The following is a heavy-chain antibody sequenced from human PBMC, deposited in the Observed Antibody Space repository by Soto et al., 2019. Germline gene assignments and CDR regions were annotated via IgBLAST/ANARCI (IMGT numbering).Heavy chain of an antibody. CDR2: INTDGTYT. V-gene: IGHV3-74*01. CDR1: GLSFRNYW. D-gene: IGHD1-20*01. J-gene: IGHJ4*02. Sequence: EMQLVEPGGGLVQPGGSLRLSCVASGLSFRNYWVHWVRQAPGKGLEWVSRINTDGTYTSNADPVKGRFTISRDNAKNTLYLQMNSLRVEDTAVYFCAGFGYDWNGWDWGPGTLVTGSS. CDR3: AGFGYDWNGWD.